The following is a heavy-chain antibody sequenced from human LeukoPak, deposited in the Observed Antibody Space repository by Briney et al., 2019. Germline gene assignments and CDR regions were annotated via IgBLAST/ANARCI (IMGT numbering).Heavy chain of an antibody. CDR3: TTGLRFLEWLPTDY. CDR2: IWYDGSNK. Sequence: GGSLRLSCAASGFPFSSYGMHWVRQAPGRGLEWVAIIWYDGSNKYYADSVKGRFTISRDNSKNTLYLQMNSLKTEDTAVYYCTTGLRFLEWLPTDYWGQGTLVTVSS. J-gene: IGHJ4*02. D-gene: IGHD3-3*01. CDR1: GFPFSSYG. V-gene: IGHV3-33*01.